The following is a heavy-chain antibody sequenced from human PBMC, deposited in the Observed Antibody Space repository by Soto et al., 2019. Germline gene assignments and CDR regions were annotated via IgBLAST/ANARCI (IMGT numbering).Heavy chain of an antibody. CDR1: GGSISSYY. J-gene: IGHJ4*02. V-gene: IGHV4-4*07. Sequence: SETLSLTCTVSGGSISSYYWSWIRQPAGKGLEWIGRIYTSGSTNYNPSLKSRVTMSVDTSKNQFSLKLSSVTAADTAVYYCARDSYSSRWYQHLDYWGQGTLVTVSS. CDR3: ARDSYSSRWYQHLDY. CDR2: IYTSGST. D-gene: IGHD6-13*01.